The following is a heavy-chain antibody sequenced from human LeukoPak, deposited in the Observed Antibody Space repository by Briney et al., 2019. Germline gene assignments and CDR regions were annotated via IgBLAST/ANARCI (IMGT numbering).Heavy chain of an antibody. V-gene: IGHV3-21*01. CDR2: ISASSSYI. Sequence: GGSLRLSCVASGFTFSSYNMNWVRQAPGKGLEWVSSISASSSYIEYADSMKGRFTISRDNARNSLYLQMNSLRAEDTAVYYCARIDRAGETRAQNDYWGQGTLVTVSS. CDR1: GFTFSSYN. J-gene: IGHJ4*02. CDR3: ARIDRAGETRAQNDY. D-gene: IGHD3-22*01.